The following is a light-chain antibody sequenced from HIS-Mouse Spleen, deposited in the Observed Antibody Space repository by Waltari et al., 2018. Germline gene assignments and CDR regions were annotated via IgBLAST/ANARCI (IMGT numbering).Light chain of an antibody. CDR1: SGDVGGYNY. CDR3: SSYAGSNNLGV. CDR2: EVS. J-gene: IGLJ1*01. Sequence: QSALTQPPSASGSPGQSVTISCTGTSGDVGGYNYVSWYQQHPGKAPKLMIYEVSKRPSGVPDRFSGSKPGNTASLTVSGLQAEDEADYYCSSYAGSNNLGVFGTGTKVTVL. V-gene: IGLV2-8*01.